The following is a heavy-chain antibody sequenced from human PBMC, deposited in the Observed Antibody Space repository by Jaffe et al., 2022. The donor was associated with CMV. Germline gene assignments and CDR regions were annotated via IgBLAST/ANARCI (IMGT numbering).Heavy chain of an antibody. CDR1: GFTFSSYA. CDR2: ISGSGGST. Sequence: EVQLVESGGGLVQPGGSLRLSCAASGFTFSSYAMSWVRQAPGKGLEWVSAISGSGGSTYYADSVKGRFTISRDNSKNTLYLQMNSLRAEDTAVYYCAKDYYDFWSGYQTGGDAFDIWGQGTMVTVSS. V-gene: IGHV3-23*04. CDR3: AKDYYDFWSGYQTGGDAFDI. D-gene: IGHD3-3*01. J-gene: IGHJ3*02.